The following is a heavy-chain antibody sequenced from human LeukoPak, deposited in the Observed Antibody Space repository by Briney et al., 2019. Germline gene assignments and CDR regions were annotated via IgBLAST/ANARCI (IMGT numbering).Heavy chain of an antibody. D-gene: IGHD1-26*01. J-gene: IGHJ4*02. Sequence: SETQSLTCTVSGGSISSSSYYWGWIRQPPGKGLEWIGSIYYTGSNYYNPSLKSRVTISVDTSKNQFSLKLSSVTAADTAVYYCARQYRYSGSYAPSYDYWGQGTLVTVSS. CDR1: GGSISSSSYY. CDR3: ARQYRYSGSYAPSYDY. V-gene: IGHV4-39*01. CDR2: IYYTGSN.